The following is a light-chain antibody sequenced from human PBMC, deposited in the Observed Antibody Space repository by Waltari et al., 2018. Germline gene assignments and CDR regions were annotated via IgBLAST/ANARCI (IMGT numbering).Light chain of an antibody. CDR1: QSISNW. CDR2: KAS. V-gene: IGKV1-5*03. Sequence: DIQMTQSPSTLSASIGDRVTITCRASQSISNWLAWYQQKPGKAPKLLIYKASTLESGVPSSFSGSGSATEFTLIISSLQPDDSATYYCQQYNNYPLTFGGGTKVEIK. J-gene: IGKJ4*01. CDR3: QQYNNYPLT.